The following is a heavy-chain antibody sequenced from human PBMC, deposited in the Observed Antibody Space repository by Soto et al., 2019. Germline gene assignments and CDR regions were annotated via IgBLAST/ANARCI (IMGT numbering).Heavy chain of an antibody. V-gene: IGHV3-30-3*01. CDR3: ARDICSRGTLGLADY. J-gene: IGHJ4*02. CDR1: GFTLSGHA. D-gene: IGHD2-2*01. CDR2: IEADGSRE. Sequence: QVQLVESGGDVVQPGTSLRLSCVASGFTLSGHAMHWVRQAPGEGPEWLAIIEADGSREYYADSVKGRFTISRDNSRNTLQLQLNSLIVEDTAIYYWARDICSRGTLGLADYWGQGTLVTVSS.